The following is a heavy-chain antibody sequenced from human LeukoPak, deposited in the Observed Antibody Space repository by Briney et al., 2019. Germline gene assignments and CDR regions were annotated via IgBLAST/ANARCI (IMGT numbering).Heavy chain of an antibody. D-gene: IGHD5-18*01. CDR2: IYYSGTT. V-gene: IGHV4-39*07. J-gene: IGHJ4*02. Sequence: SETLSLTCTVSGGSIRSGSYYWGWVRQPPGKGLEWIGNIYYSGTTYYNPSLKSRVTISVDTSKNQFSLKLRSVTAADTAMYYCARAPGYSYGYTFDYWGQGTLVTVSS. CDR1: GGSIRSGSYY. CDR3: ARAPGYSYGYTFDY.